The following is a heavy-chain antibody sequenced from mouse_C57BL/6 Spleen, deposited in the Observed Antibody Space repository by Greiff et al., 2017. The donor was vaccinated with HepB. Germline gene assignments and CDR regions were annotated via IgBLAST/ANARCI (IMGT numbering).Heavy chain of an antibody. CDR3: ARYPREGAMDY. V-gene: IGHV7-3*01. J-gene: IGHJ4*01. Sequence: DVMLVESGGGLVQPGGSLSLSCAASGFTFTDYYMSWVRQPPGKALEWLGFIRNKANGYTTEYSASVKGRFTISRDNSQSILYLQMNALRAEDSATYYCARYPREGAMDYWGQGTSVTVSS. CDR2: IRNKANGYTT. CDR1: GFTFTDYY.